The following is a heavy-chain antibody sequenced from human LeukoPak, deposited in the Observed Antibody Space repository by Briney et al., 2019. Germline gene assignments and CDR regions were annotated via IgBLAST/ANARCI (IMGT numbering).Heavy chain of an antibody. J-gene: IGHJ4*02. V-gene: IGHV3-30*02. D-gene: IGHD2-2*01. CDR2: IRYDGSNK. CDR3: APRSGYCSSTSCSYFDY. CDR1: GFTFSSYG. Sequence: PGGSLRLSCAASGFTFSSYGMHWVRQAPGKGLEWVAFIRYDGSNKYYADSVKGRFTISRENSKNTLYLQMNSLRAEDTAVYYCAPRSGYCSSTSCSYFDYWGQGTLVTVSS.